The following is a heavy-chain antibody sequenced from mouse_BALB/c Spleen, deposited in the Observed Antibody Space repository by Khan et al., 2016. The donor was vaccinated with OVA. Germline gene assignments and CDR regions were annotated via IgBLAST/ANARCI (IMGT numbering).Heavy chain of an antibody. D-gene: IGHD1-1*01. V-gene: IGHV3-2*02. CDR2: ISYSGNT. Sequence: EVQLQESGPGLVKPSQSLSLTCTVTGYSITSDYAWNWIRQFPGNKLEWMGHISYSGNTKYNPSLKSRISITRDTSKNQFFLQLNSVTTEDTATYYCARIYGEDFDYWGKGTTLTVSS. J-gene: IGHJ2*01. CDR1: GYSITSDYA. CDR3: ARIYGEDFDY.